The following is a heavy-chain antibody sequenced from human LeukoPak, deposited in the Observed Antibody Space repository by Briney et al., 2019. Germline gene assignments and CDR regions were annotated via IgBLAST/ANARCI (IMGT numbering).Heavy chain of an antibody. CDR3: ARGGHVRVYDNSAYYGHE. CDR1: GYTFTSYY. J-gene: IGHJ4*02. CDR2: INPSGGST. V-gene: IGHV1-46*01. D-gene: IGHD3-22*01. Sequence: ASVKVSCKASGYTFTSYYMHWVRQAPGQGLEWMGIINPSGGSTSYARKFQGRVTMTRDMSTSTVYMELSSLRSEDTAIYYCARGGHVRVYDNSAYYGHEWGQGTLVTVSS.